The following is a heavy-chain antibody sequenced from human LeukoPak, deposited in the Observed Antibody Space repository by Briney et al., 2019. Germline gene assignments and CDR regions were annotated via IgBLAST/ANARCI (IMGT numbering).Heavy chain of an antibody. D-gene: IGHD6-19*01. CDR2: INPNSGGT. Sequence: GASVKVSCKASGYTFTGYYMHWVRQAPGQGLEWMGWINPNSGGTNYAQKFQGRVTTTRDTSISTAYMELSRLRSDDAAVYYCARSLSGWSSKWFDPWGQGTLVTVSS. CDR3: ARSLSGWSSKWFDP. V-gene: IGHV1-2*02. CDR1: GYTFTGYY. J-gene: IGHJ5*02.